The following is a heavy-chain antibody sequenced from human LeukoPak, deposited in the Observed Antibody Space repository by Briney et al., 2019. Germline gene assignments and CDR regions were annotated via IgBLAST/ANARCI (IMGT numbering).Heavy chain of an antibody. D-gene: IGHD6-19*01. CDR2: IYYSGST. Sequence: PSETLSLTCTVSGGSISSSSYYWGWIRQPPGKGLEWIGSIYYSGSTYYNPSLKSRVTISVDTSENQFSLKLSSVTAADTAVYYCARHHWYSSGSDWFDPWGQGTLVTVSS. J-gene: IGHJ5*02. CDR3: ARHHWYSSGSDWFDP. CDR1: GGSISSSSYY. V-gene: IGHV4-39*01.